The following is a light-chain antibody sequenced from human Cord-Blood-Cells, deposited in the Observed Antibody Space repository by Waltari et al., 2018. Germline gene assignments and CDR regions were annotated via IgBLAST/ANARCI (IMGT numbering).Light chain of an antibody. CDR2: GAS. CDR3: QQYGSSPFT. J-gene: IGKJ3*01. Sequence: DIVLTQSPGTLSLSPGERATLSCRASQSVSSSYLARYQQKPGQAPRLLIYGASSRATGIPDRFSGSGSGTDFTLTISRLEPEDCAVYYCQQYGSSPFTFGPGTKVDIK. CDR1: QSVSSSY. V-gene: IGKV3-20*01.